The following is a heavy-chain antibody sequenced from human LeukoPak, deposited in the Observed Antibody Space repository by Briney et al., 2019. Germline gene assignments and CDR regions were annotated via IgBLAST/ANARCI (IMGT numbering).Heavy chain of an antibody. CDR1: GYTFTTYD. D-gene: IGHD5-12*01. CDR3: ARVEENSGYSHIY. V-gene: IGHV1-8*01. J-gene: IGHJ4*02. Sequence: ASGKVSCKASGYTFTTYDINWVRQATGQGLEWMGWMNPNSGNTGYAQSFRGRVTMTRNTHISTAYMELSSLRSEDTAVYYCARVEENSGYSHIYWGQGTLVTVSS. CDR2: MNPNSGNT.